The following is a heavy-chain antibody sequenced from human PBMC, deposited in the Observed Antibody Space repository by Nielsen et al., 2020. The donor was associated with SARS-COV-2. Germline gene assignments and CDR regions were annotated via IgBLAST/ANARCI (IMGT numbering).Heavy chain of an antibody. V-gene: IGHV3-15*01. Sequence: GESLKISCAASGIGFSSYEMNWVRQAPGKGLEWVGRIKRKTDGGTGDYAAPVKGRFTISTDDSTNTLYLQMNSLETEDTAVYYCATLNWYNDYWGQGTLVTVSS. CDR3: ATLNWYNDY. J-gene: IGHJ4*02. CDR2: IKRKTDGGTG. CDR1: GIGFSSYE. D-gene: IGHD1-14*01.